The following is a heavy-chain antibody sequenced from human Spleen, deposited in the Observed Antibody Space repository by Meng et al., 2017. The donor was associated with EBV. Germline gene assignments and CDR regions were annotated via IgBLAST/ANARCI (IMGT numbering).Heavy chain of an antibody. Sequence: QLQLQASGPGLVKPSEPRPLTGTVSGGSLSSSSYFLGWIRQPPGKGLEWIGTIYYSGSTYYNPSLESRVTISVDTSKNQFSLKLSSVTAADTAVYYCARLLYSGYGYPDYWGQGTLVTVSS. V-gene: IGHV4-39*01. D-gene: IGHD5-12*01. J-gene: IGHJ4*02. CDR2: IYYSGST. CDR3: ARLLYSGYGYPDY. CDR1: GGSLSSSSYF.